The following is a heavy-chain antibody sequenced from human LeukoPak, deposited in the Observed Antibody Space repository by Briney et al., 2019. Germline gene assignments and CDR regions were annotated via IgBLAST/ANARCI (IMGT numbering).Heavy chain of an antibody. J-gene: IGHJ3*02. CDR3: ARVPLQYCSSTSCSQNDAFDI. V-gene: IGHV4-30-4*01. CDR1: GGSISSGDYY. Sequence: SRTLSLTCTVSGGSISSGDYYWSWIRQPPGKGLEWIGYIYYSGSTYYNPSLKSRVTISVDTSKNQFSLKLSSVTAADTAVYYCARVPLQYCSSTSCSQNDAFDIWGQGTMVTVSS. CDR2: IYYSGST. D-gene: IGHD2-2*01.